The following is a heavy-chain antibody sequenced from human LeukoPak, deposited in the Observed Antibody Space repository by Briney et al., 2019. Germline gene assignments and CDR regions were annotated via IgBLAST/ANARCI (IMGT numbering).Heavy chain of an antibody. CDR1: GGSIRTSSYY. Sequence: PSETLSLTCTISGGSIRTSSYYWSWIRQPPGKGLEWIGYIYYSGSTNYNPSLKSRVTISVDTSKNQFSLKLSSVTAADTAVYYCAREHSSGWYGYWGQGTLVTVSS. J-gene: IGHJ4*02. CDR2: IYYSGST. D-gene: IGHD6-19*01. V-gene: IGHV4-61*01. CDR3: AREHSSGWYGY.